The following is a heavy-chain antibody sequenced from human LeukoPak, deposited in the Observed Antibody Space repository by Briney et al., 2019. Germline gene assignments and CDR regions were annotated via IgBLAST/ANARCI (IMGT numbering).Heavy chain of an antibody. CDR3: ARGRSTGYPYYFEY. Sequence: GASVKVSCKASGYSFTGYYMHWVRQAPGQGLEWMGWINPNYGDTTYAQKFQGRVTMTRDTSISTAYMELSGLVSDDTAVYYCARGRSTGYPYYFEYWGQGTLVTVSS. CDR1: GYSFTGYY. D-gene: IGHD5-12*01. J-gene: IGHJ4*02. V-gene: IGHV1-2*02. CDR2: INPNYGDT.